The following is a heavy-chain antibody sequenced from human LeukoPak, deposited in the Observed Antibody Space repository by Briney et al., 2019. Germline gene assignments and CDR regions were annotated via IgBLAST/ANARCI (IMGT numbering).Heavy chain of an antibody. CDR1: GVTFSGYW. D-gene: IGHD6-13*01. J-gene: IGHJ4*02. V-gene: IGHV3-74*01. CDR3: PITAAGEH. Sequence: GGSLRLSCAASGVTFSGYWMHWVRQAPGKGLVWVSRIKSDGSATNYADSVKGRFTVSRDNAKNTLYLQMNSLTAEDTAMYYCPITAAGEHWGRGTSVTVSS. CDR2: IKSDGSAT.